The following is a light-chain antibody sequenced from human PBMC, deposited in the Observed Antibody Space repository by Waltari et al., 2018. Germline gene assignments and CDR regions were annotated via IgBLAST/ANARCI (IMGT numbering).Light chain of an antibody. CDR2: GVS. Sequence: VLTQSPGTLSLSPGERATLSCRASQIVRNNYLAWYQQHPGQAPRLLTYGVSSRATGIPDRFSGSGSGTDFTLTISRLEPEDSAVYFCHLYGSARTFGGGTK. V-gene: IGKV3-20*01. CDR1: QIVRNNY. J-gene: IGKJ4*01. CDR3: HLYGSART.